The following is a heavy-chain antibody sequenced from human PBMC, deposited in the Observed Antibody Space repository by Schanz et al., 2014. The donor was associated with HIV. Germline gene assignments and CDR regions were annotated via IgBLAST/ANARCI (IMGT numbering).Heavy chain of an antibody. D-gene: IGHD6-13*01. Sequence: QVQLVESGGGVVQPGKSLRLSCAASGFTFSSYGMHWVRQAPGKGLEWVALIWYDGSSKYYADSVKGRFTISRDNSKNTLYLQMNSLRAEDTAVYYRAKDTTAAGRGYFQHWGQGTLVTVSS. CDR3: AKDTTAAGRGYFQH. V-gene: IGHV3-33*06. CDR2: IWYDGSSK. J-gene: IGHJ1*01. CDR1: GFTFSSYG.